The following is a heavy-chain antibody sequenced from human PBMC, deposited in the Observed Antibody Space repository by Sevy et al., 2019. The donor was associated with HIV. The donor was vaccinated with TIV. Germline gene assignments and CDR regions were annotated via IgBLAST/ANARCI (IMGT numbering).Heavy chain of an antibody. V-gene: IGHV3-9*01. CDR3: AKDIRGIAVAGTGLYYYYYGMDV. D-gene: IGHD6-19*01. Sequence: GGSLRLSCAASGFTFDDHAMHWVRQAPGKGLEWVSGISWNSGSIGYADSVKGRFTISRDNAKNSLYLQMNSLRAEDTAVYYCAKDIRGIAVAGTGLYYYYYGMDVWGQGTTVTVSS. J-gene: IGHJ6*02. CDR1: GFTFDDHA. CDR2: ISWNSGSI.